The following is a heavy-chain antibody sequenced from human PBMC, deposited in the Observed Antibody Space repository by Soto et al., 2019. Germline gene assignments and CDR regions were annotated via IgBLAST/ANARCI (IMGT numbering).Heavy chain of an antibody. CDR3: ARVVGYYYGSVSYSSGIDY. V-gene: IGHV4-59*13. Sequence: SETPSLTCSVSGASIKGYYWNWIRQPPGKGLEWIGYSYHGGTTDYNPSLKSRVTISVDTSNNQFSLRLSSVTAADTAVYYCARVVGYYYGSVSYSSGIDYWGQGTLVTVSS. J-gene: IGHJ4*02. CDR2: SYHGGTT. D-gene: IGHD3-10*01. CDR1: GASIKGYY.